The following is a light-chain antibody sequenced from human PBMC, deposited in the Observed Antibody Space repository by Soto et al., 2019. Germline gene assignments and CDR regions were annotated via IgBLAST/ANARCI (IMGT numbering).Light chain of an antibody. CDR1: TSNIGNNY. J-gene: IGLJ3*02. CDR3: GTWDSSLSAWV. V-gene: IGLV1-51*01. Sequence: QSVLTQPPSVSAAPGQKVTLSCSGSTSNIGNNYVSWYQQFPGTAPKLLIYDNNKRPSGIPDRFSGSKSGTSATLGITGLQTGDEADYYCGTWDSSLSAWVFGGGTKLTVL. CDR2: DNN.